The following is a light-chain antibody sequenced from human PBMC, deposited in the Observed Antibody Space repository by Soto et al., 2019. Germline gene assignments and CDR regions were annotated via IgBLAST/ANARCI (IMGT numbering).Light chain of an antibody. J-gene: IGKJ1*01. CDR3: QQYGSSPT. CDR2: DVS. CDR1: QSVSSSY. V-gene: IGKV3-20*01. Sequence: EIVLTQSPGTLSLSPGERATLSCRSSQSVSSSYLAWYQQKPGQAPRLLIYDVSSRATGIPDRFSGSGSGTDFTITISRLEPEDFAVYYCQQYGSSPTFGQGTQVEIK.